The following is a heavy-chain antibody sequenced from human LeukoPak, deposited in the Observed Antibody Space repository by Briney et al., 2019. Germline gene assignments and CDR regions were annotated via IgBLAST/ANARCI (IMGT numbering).Heavy chain of an antibody. Sequence: ASVKVSCKVSGYTLTELSMHWVRQAPGKGLEWMGGFDPEDGETIYAQKFQGRVTMTEDTSTDTAYMELSSLRSEDTAVYYCASNYDSSGYWWLDPWGQGTLVTVSS. CDR2: FDPEDGET. D-gene: IGHD3-22*01. CDR3: ASNYDSSGYWWLDP. CDR1: GYTLTELS. J-gene: IGHJ5*02. V-gene: IGHV1-24*01.